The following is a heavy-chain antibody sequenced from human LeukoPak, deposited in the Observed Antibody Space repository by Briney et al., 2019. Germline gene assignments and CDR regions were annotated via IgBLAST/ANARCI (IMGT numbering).Heavy chain of an antibody. CDR3: AKDRSPNWFDP. J-gene: IGHJ5*02. CDR2: ISGSGGST. Sequence: GGSLRLSCAASGFTFSSYGMSWVRQAPGKGLEWVSAISGSGGSTYYADSVKGRFTISRDNSKNTLYLQMNSLRAGDTAVYYCAKDRSPNWFDPWGQGTLVTVSS. V-gene: IGHV3-23*01. CDR1: GFTFSSYG.